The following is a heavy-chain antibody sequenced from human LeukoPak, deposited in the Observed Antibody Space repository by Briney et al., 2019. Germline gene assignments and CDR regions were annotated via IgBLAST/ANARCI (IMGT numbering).Heavy chain of an antibody. CDR1: GYSFTSYW. CDR2: IYPGDSDT. D-gene: IGHD5-12*01. CDR3: ARWASGYDKYDAFDI. V-gene: IGHV5-51*01. Sequence: GESLKISCKGSGYSFTSYWIGWVRQMPGKGLEWMGIIYPGDSDTRYSPSFQGQVTISADKSISTAYLQWSSLKASDTAMYYCARWASGYDKYDAFDIWGQGTMVIVSS. J-gene: IGHJ3*02.